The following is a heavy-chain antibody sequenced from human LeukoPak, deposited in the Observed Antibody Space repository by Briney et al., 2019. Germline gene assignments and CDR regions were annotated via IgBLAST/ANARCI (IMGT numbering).Heavy chain of an antibody. CDR2: VNHSGST. Sequence: SETLSLTCAVYGGSFSGYYWSWIRQPPGKGVEWIGEVNHSGSTNYNPSLKSRVTISVDTSKNQFSLKLSSVTAADTAVYYCARPGSGSYGPKHAFDIWGQGTMVTVSS. J-gene: IGHJ3*02. V-gene: IGHV4-34*01. D-gene: IGHD1-26*01. CDR3: ARPGSGSYGPKHAFDI. CDR1: GGSFSGYY.